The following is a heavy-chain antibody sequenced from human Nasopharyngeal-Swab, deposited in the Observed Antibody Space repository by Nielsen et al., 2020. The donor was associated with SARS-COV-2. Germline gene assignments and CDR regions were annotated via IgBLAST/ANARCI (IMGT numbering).Heavy chain of an antibody. D-gene: IGHD6-13*01. CDR3: AKAGNYYYYYGMDV. CDR1: GFTFSSYA. Sequence: GESLKISCAASGFTFSSYAMSWARQAPGKGLEWVSAISGSGGSTYYADSVKGRFTISRDNSKNTLYLQMNSLRAEDTAVYYCAKAGNYYYYYGMDVWGQGTTVTVSS. J-gene: IGHJ6*02. CDR2: ISGSGGST. V-gene: IGHV3-23*01.